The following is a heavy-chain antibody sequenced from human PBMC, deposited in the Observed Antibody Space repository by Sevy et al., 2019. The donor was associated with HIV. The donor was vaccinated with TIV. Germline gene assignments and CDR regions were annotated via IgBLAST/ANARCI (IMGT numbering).Heavy chain of an antibody. V-gene: IGHV3-21*01. J-gene: IGHJ4*02. D-gene: IGHD3-10*01. Sequence: GGSLRLSCAASGFTFSSYSMNWVRQAPGKGLEWVSSISSSSSYIYYTDSVKGRFTISRDNAKNSLYLQMNSLRAEDTAVYYCARGPAGDELDYWGQGTLVTVSS. CDR2: ISSSSSYI. CDR3: ARGPAGDELDY. CDR1: GFTFSSYS.